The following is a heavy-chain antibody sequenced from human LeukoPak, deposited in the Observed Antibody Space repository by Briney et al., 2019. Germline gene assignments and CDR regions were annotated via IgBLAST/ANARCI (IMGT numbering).Heavy chain of an antibody. V-gene: IGHV4-4*09. CDR2: IYTSGTT. CDR1: GGSFSGYY. CDR3: ARGIAADGYYYYYYMDV. Sequence: PSETLSLTCAVYGGSFSGYYWSWIRQPPGKGLEWIGYIYTSGTTKYNPSLKSRVTISVDTSKNQFSLKLNSVTAADTAMYYCARGIAADGYYYYYYMDVWGKGTTVTVSS. D-gene: IGHD6-13*01. J-gene: IGHJ6*03.